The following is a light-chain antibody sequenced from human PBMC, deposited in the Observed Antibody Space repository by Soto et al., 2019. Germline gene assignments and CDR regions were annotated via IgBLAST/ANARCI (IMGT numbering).Light chain of an antibody. CDR1: SSDVGGYNY. J-gene: IGLJ1*01. CDR2: DVS. Sequence: QSALTQPRSVSGSPGQSVTISCTGTSSDVGGYNYVSWYQQHPGKAPKLMIHDVSKRPSGVPDRFSGSKSGNTASLTISGLQAEDEVDYYCCSYAGSYIPYVFGTGTKLTVL. V-gene: IGLV2-11*01. CDR3: CSYAGSYIPYV.